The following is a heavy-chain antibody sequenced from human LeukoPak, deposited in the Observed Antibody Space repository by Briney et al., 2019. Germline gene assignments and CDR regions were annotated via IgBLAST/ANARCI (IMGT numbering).Heavy chain of an antibody. CDR2: INPNSGGT. CDR1: GCTFTGYY. Sequence: ASVKVSCKASGCTFTGYYMHWVRQAPGQGLEWMGWINPNSGGTNYAQKFQGRVTMTRDTSISTAYMELSRLRSDDTAVYYCARDKGYCTNGVCYFYYYYYMDVWGKGTTVTVSS. CDR3: ARDKGYCTNGVCYFYYYYYMDV. D-gene: IGHD2-8*01. V-gene: IGHV1-2*02. J-gene: IGHJ6*03.